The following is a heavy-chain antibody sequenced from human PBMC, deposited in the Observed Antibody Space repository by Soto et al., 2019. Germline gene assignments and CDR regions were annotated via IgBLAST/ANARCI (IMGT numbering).Heavy chain of an antibody. CDR3: ARGGTEHSRSHKYGFDV. CDR1: GGSITNGDFS. Sequence: QVQLQESGPGLVRCWQTLSLTYTVSGGSITNGDFSWTWFRQLPGRGLEWSGNVSYWGGLHSNPSIQSRITISLDTSKSQFCIKLMSLTAADTTVYFCARGGTEHSRSHKYGFDVWGQETTVIVSS. J-gene: IGHJ6*02. V-gene: IGHV4-31*03. D-gene: IGHD6-13*01. CDR2: VSYWGGL.